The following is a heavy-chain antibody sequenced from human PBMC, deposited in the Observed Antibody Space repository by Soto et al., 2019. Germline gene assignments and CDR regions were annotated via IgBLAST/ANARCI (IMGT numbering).Heavy chain of an antibody. CDR2: IYYSGST. D-gene: IGHD1-20*01. Sequence: QVQLQESGPGLVKPSETLSLTCTVSGGSISSYYWCWIRQPPGKGLEWIGYIYYSGSTNYNPSLKSRVTISVDTSKNQFSLKLSSVTAAATVVYYCARPTYNSGSPFDYWGQGTLVTVSS. CDR3: ARPTYNSGSPFDY. V-gene: IGHV4-59*01. CDR1: GGSISSYY. J-gene: IGHJ4*02.